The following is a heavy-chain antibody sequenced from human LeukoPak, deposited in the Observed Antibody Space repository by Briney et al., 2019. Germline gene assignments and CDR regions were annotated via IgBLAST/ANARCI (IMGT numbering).Heavy chain of an antibody. J-gene: IGHJ4*02. D-gene: IGHD3-16*01. CDR2: IYSGGST. Sequence: SGGSLRLSCAASGFTVSSNYMSWVRQAPGKGLEWVSVIYSGGSTYYADSVKGRFTISRDNSKSTLYLQMNSLRAEDTAVYYCARVSSYASYFDYWGQGTLVTVSS. CDR1: GFTVSSNY. CDR3: ARVSSYASYFDY. V-gene: IGHV3-53*01.